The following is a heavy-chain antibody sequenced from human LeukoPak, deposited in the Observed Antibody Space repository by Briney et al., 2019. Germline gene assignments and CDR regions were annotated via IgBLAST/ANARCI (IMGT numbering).Heavy chain of an antibody. D-gene: IGHD6-19*01. V-gene: IGHV3-21*01. CDR3: ARSSGRRFDY. Sequence: GGSLRLSCAASGFTFSSYSMNWVRQAPGKGLEWVSFISGSSTYINHAESVKGRFTISRDNAKNSLYLQMDSLRAEDTAVYFCARSSGRRFDYWGQGTLVTVSS. CDR1: GFTFSSYS. CDR2: ISGSSTYI. J-gene: IGHJ4*02.